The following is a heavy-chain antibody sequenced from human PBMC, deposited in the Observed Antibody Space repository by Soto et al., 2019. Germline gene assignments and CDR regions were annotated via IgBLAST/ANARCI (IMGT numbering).Heavy chain of an antibody. V-gene: IGHV3-53*01. J-gene: IGHJ4*02. Sequence: GGSLRLSCAASGFTVSSNYMSWVRQAPGKGLEWVSVIYSGGSTYYADSVKGRFTISRDNSKNTLYLQMNSLRAEDTAVYYCARADSSGYYYGNFDYWGQGTLVTVSS. CDR1: GFTVSSNY. CDR2: IYSGGST. CDR3: ARADSSGYYYGNFDY. D-gene: IGHD3-22*01.